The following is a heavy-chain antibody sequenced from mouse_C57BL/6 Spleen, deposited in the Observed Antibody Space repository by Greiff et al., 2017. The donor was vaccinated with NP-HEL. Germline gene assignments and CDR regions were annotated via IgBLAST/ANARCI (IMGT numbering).Heavy chain of an antibody. CDR2: ISSGSSTI. D-gene: IGHD1-3*01. CDR3: ARGDNPWFAY. CDR1: GFTFSDYG. J-gene: IGHJ3*01. V-gene: IGHV5-17*01. Sequence: EVMLVESGGGLVKPGGSLKLSCAASGFTFSDYGMHWVRQAPEKGLEWVAYISSGSSTIYYADTVKGRFTISRDNAKNTLFLQMISLRSEDTAMYYCARGDNPWFAYWGQGTLVTVSA.